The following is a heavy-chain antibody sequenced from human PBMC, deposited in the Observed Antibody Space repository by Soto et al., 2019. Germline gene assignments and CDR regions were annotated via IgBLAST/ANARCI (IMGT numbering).Heavy chain of an antibody. J-gene: IGHJ4*02. CDR3: VRDHAPGSYQVY. CDR2: IKEDGSEK. CDR1: GFSISDYW. V-gene: IGHV3-7*01. Sequence: EVQLVESGGGLVQPGGSLRLSCAASGFSISDYWMNWVRQAPGKGPEWVANIKEDGSEKYYVDSVKGRFTISSDNAKNSLYLQMNSLRAEDTAVYYCVRDHAPGSYQVYWGQGTLVTVSS. D-gene: IGHD3-10*01.